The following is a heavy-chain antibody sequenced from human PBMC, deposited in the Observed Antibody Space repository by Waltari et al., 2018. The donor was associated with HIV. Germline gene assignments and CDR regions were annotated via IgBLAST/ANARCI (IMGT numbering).Heavy chain of an antibody. CDR1: GFTFSNFA. CDR2: FWSDGVEI. CDR3: ARGYSSSRWIPLYH. J-gene: IGHJ4*02. V-gene: IGHV3-33*01. Sequence: QVQLVESGGGVVQPGTSLTLSCAGSGFTFSNFAIHCVRQSPGKGLEWLAVFWSDGVEISYADSVKGRFTISKDSSQKTLYLHLTSLGAEDTALYYCARGYSSSRWIPLYHWGRGTLVTVSS. D-gene: IGHD4-4*01.